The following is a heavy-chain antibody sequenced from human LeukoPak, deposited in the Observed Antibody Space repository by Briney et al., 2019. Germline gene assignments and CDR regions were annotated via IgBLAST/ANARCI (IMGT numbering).Heavy chain of an antibody. V-gene: IGHV3-21*01. CDR2: INGRGDDG. D-gene: IGHD1-26*01. Sequence: PGGSLRLSCEVSGFNFSAHGMAWVRQAPGKGLDWVAAINGRGDDGYYAASVKGRFTISRDNAKNSLYLQMNSLRAEDTAVYYCARTVGAPDYWGQGTLVTVSS. CDR3: ARTVGAPDY. CDR1: GFNFSAHG. J-gene: IGHJ4*02.